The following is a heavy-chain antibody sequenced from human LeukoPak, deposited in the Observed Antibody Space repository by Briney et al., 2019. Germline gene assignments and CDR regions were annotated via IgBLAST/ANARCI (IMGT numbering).Heavy chain of an antibody. D-gene: IGHD4-17*01. CDR3: ATAFPTVTTWAGNRFDP. Sequence: SVKVSCKASGGTFSSYAISWVRQAPGQGLEWMGGIIPIFGTANYAQKFQGRVTMTEDTSTDTAYMELSSLRSEDTAVYYCATAFPTVTTWAGNRFDPWGQGTLVTVSS. CDR1: GGTFSSYA. V-gene: IGHV1-69*06. J-gene: IGHJ5*02. CDR2: IIPIFGTA.